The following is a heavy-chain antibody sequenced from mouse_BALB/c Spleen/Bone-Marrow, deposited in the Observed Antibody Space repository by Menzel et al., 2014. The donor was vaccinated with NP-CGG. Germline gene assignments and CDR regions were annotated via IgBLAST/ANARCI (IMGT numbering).Heavy chain of an antibody. CDR3: ARTYFDY. CDR2: INPSNGRT. Sequence: QVHLQQSGAELVKPGASVKLSCKASGYTFTSYWMHWVKQRPGQGLEWIGEINPSNGRTNYNEKSKSKATLTVDKSSSTAYMQLSSPTSEDSAVYYCARTYFDYWGQGTTLTVSS. J-gene: IGHJ2*01. V-gene: IGHV1S81*02. CDR1: GYTFTSYW.